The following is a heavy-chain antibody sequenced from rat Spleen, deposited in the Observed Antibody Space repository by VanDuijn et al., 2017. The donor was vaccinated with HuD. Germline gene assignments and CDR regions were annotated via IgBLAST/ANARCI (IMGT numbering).Heavy chain of an antibody. CDR3: AIVGTRISRFAY. CDR2: ISNSGGSI. D-gene: IGHD1-4*01. J-gene: IGHJ3*01. CDR1: GFTFSDYN. V-gene: IGHV5-7*01. Sequence: EVQLVESGGGLVQPGRSLKLSCAASGFTFSDYNMAWVRQAPKKGLEWVASISNSGGSIYYPDSVKGRFSISRDNARGTLYLQMDSLRSEDTATYYCAIVGTRISRFAYWGQGSLVTVSS.